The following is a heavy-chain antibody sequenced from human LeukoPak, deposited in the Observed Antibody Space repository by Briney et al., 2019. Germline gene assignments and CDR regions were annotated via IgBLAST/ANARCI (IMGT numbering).Heavy chain of an antibody. CDR3: AIRVETAAKYFDF. Sequence: SETLSLTCTVSDGSISSSSYYWGWIRQPPGKGLEWIGRIYTSGSTNYNPSLKSRVTMSVDTSKNQFSLKLSSVTAADTAIYYCAIRVETAAKYFDFWGQGTLVTVSS. V-gene: IGHV4-39*07. CDR1: DGSISSSSYY. D-gene: IGHD2-15*01. J-gene: IGHJ4*02. CDR2: IYTSGST.